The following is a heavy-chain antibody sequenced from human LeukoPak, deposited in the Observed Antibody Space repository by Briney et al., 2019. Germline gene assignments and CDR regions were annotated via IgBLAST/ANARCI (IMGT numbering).Heavy chain of an antibody. Sequence: QSGGSLRLSCAASGFTFSSYAMSWVRQAPGKGLEWVSAISGSGGSTYYADSVKGRFTISRDNSKNTLYLQMNSLRAEDTAVYYCAKEGPGTTYYYDSSGYYYVTFFDYWGQGTLVTVSS. CDR2: ISGSGGST. J-gene: IGHJ4*02. V-gene: IGHV3-23*01. CDR3: AKEGPGTTYYYDSSGYYYVTFFDY. D-gene: IGHD3-22*01. CDR1: GFTFSSYA.